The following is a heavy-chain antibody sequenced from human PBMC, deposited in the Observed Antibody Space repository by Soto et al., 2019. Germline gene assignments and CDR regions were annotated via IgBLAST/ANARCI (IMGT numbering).Heavy chain of an antibody. CDR2: IYYNGST. CDR1: GLTISSASYY. J-gene: IGHJ4*02. CDR3: ARYRISGSWSKFDY. D-gene: IGHD6-13*01. Sequence: SETLSLTCSVSGLTISSASYYWSWIRQHPGKGLEWVGNIYYNGSTYYSPSLKSRVTVWFDTSKNQFFLRLTSVTAADTAVYYCARYRISGSWSKFDYWGQGTRVTVSS. V-gene: IGHV4-31*03.